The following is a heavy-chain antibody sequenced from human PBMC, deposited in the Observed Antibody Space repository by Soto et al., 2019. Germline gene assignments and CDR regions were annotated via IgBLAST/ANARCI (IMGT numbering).Heavy chain of an antibody. D-gene: IGHD6-13*01. CDR3: AKGIAAAGPDFDY. CDR1: GFTFDDYT. CDR2: ISWDGGST. V-gene: IGHV3-43*01. J-gene: IGHJ4*02. Sequence: EVQLVESGGVVVQPGGSLRLSCAASGFTFDDYTMHWVRQAPGKGLEWVSLISWDGGSTYYADSVKGRFTISRDNSKNYLYLQMNSLRTEDTALYYCAKGIAAAGPDFDYWGQGTLVTVSS.